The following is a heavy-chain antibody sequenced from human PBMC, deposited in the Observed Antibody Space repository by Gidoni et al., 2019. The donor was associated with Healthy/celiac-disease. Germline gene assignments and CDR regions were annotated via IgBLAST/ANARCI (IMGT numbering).Heavy chain of an antibody. CDR2: ISYDGRNN. CDR3: ASTHYDFWSGYYSPVDY. D-gene: IGHD3-3*01. Sequence: QVQLVESGGGVVQPGRSRRLSWAASGFTFSSYGMHWVRQAPGKGLEWVAVISYDGRNNYYADSVNGRFTISRDNSKNTLYLQMNSLRAEDTAVYYCASTHYDFWSGYYSPVDYWGQGTLVTVSS. CDR1: GFTFSSYG. J-gene: IGHJ4*02. V-gene: IGHV3-30*03.